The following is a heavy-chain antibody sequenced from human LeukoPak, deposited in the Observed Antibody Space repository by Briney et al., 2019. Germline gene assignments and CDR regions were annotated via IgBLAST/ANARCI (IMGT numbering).Heavy chain of an antibody. CDR2: IIPIFGTA. J-gene: IGHJ6*03. D-gene: IGHD3-10*01. Sequence: ASVKVSCKASGGTFSSYAISWVRQAPGQGLEWMGGIIPIFGTANYAQKFQGRVTMTEDTSTDTAYMELSSLRSEDTAVYYCATMGYGSGSYYYMDVWGKGTTVTISS. CDR3: ATMGYGSGSYYYMDV. CDR1: GGTFSSYA. V-gene: IGHV1-69*06.